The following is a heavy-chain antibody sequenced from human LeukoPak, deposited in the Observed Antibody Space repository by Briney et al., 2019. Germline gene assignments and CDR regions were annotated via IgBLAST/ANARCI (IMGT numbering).Heavy chain of an antibody. CDR2: ISAYNGNT. J-gene: IGHJ4*02. CDR3: ARDDALVATGSFDY. D-gene: IGHD5-12*01. Sequence: ASVTVSFKASGYTFTRYGFNWVRQAPGQGLEWMGWISAYNGNTNYAQKLQGRVTMTTDTSTSTAYMELRSLRSDDTAVYYCARDDALVATGSFDYWGQGTLVTVSS. V-gene: IGHV1-18*01. CDR1: GYTFTRYG.